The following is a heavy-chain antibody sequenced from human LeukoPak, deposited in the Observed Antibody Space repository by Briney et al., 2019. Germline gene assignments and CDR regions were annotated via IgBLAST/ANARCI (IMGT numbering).Heavy chain of an antibody. CDR3: ARETPRRGETRDGYR. Sequence: GESLRLSCAASGFTFKKYWMNWVCQVPGKGLECLANIKEDGSETYYADSVKGRFTISRDNPKNLLFLQINSLGVEDTAVYYCARETPRRGETRDGYRWGQGTLATVSS. CDR1: GFTFKKYW. D-gene: IGHD5-24*01. V-gene: IGHV3-7*01. J-gene: IGHJ4*02. CDR2: IKEDGSET.